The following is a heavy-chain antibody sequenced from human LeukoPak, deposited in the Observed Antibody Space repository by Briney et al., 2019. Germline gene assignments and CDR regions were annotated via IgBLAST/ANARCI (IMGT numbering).Heavy chain of an antibody. Sequence: GGSLRLSCAASGFTFSSYGMHWVRQAPGKGLEWVAVISYDGSNKYYADSVKGRFTISRDNSKNTPYLQMNSLRAEDTAVYYCARYTTNDAFDIWGQGTMVTVSS. CDR2: ISYDGSNK. V-gene: IGHV3-30*03. CDR3: ARYTTNDAFDI. D-gene: IGHD1-26*01. CDR1: GFTFSSYG. J-gene: IGHJ3*02.